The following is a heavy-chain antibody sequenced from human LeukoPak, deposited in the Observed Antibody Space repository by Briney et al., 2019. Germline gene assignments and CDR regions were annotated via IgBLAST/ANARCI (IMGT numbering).Heavy chain of an antibody. V-gene: IGHV5-51*01. Sequence: VESLKISCKGSGYSFTSYWIGWVRQMPGKGLEWMGIIYPGDSDTRYSPSFEGQVTISADKSISTAYLQWSSLKASDSAMYYCARHDEWELDYWGQGTLVTVSS. CDR1: GYSFTSYW. D-gene: IGHD1-26*01. CDR3: ARHDEWELDY. J-gene: IGHJ4*02. CDR2: IYPGDSDT.